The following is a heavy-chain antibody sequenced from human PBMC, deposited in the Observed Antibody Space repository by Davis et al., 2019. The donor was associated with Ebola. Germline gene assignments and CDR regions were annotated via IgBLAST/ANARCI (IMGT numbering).Heavy chain of an antibody. V-gene: IGHV1-58*01. CDR2: VIVASGDT. CDR1: GFRFPNSA. J-gene: IGHJ4*02. CDR3: VGGDYNDGTCCSFDY. Sequence: SVKVSCKTSGFRFPNSAVQWVRQAPGERLEWMGWVIVASGDTKYAQILQGRLTIYSDTSTGTAYMELNSLTTEDTAIYYCVGGDYNDGTCCSFDYWGQGTLVTVSS. D-gene: IGHD2-15*01.